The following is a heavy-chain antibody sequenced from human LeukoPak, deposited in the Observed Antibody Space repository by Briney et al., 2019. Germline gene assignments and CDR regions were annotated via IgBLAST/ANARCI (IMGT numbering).Heavy chain of an antibody. CDR2: ISSSSSPI. CDR3: ATEDSGRFH. D-gene: IGHD6-19*01. CDR1: GFSFSTYS. J-gene: IGHJ4*02. Sequence: GGSLRLSCAPSGFSFSTYSMNWVRQAPGKGLEWLSYISSSSSPIYYADSVKGRFTISRDNAKNSLYLDMNSLRDEDTAVYYCATEDSGRFHWGQGTLVTVSS. V-gene: IGHV3-48*02.